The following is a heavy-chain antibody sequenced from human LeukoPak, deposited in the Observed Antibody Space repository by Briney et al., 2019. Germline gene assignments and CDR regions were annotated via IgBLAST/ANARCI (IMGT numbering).Heavy chain of an antibody. CDR2: IDPNSGVT. Sequence: ASVKVSCKTSGYTXTACHIHGVRQAPGQGHEWMGWIDPNSGVTNSAQRCQGRVTMTRDTSMSSAYMELSRLRSDDTAVYYCARVMPLYYFDSWGQGTLVSVSS. CDR1: GYTXTACH. V-gene: IGHV1-2*02. D-gene: IGHD2-2*01. CDR3: ARVMPLYYFDS. J-gene: IGHJ4*02.